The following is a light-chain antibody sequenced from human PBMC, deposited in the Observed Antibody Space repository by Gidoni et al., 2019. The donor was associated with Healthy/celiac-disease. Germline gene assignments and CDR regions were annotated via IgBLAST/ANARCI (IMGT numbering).Light chain of an antibody. J-gene: IGKJ1*01. CDR1: QSISSW. V-gene: IGKV1-5*03. CDR2: KAS. Sequence: DIQMTQSPSTLSASLGDRVTITCRASQSISSWLAWYQQKPGKAPKLLTYKASSLESGVPSRFSGSGSGTEFTLTISSLQPDDFATYYCQQYNSYPLTFGQGTKVEIK. CDR3: QQYNSYPLT.